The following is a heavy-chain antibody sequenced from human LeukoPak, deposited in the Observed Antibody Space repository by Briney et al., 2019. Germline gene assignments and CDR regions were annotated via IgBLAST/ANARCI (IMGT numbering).Heavy chain of an antibody. Sequence: GGSLRLSCAASGFTISSYWMHWVRQAPGKGLVWVSRINSDGSSTSYADAVKGRFNISRDNAKNTLYVQMNSLRAEHTAVYFCARASLGAIEYSSSSIDYWGQGTLVTVST. V-gene: IGHV3-74*01. CDR1: GFTISSYW. D-gene: IGHD6-6*01. CDR2: INSDGSST. CDR3: ARASLGAIEYSSSSIDY. J-gene: IGHJ4*02.